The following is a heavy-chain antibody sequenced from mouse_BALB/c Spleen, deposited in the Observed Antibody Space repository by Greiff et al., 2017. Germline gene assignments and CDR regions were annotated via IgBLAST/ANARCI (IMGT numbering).Heavy chain of an antibody. CDR1: GFNIKDYY. CDR2: IDPENGNT. D-gene: IGHD2-1*01. J-gene: IGHJ4*01. V-gene: IGHV14-1*02. CDR3: AIYYGNFSYAMDY. Sequence: EVMLVESGAELVRPGALVKLSCKASGFNIKDYYMHWVKQRPEQGLEWIGWIDPENGNTIYDPKFQGKASITADTSSNTAYLQLSSLTSEDTAVYYCAIYYGNFSYAMDYWGQGTSVTVSS.